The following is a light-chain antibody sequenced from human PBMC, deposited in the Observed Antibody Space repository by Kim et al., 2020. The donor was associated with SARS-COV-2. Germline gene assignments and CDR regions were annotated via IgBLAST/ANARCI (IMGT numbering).Light chain of an antibody. CDR1: TSNIGAGYD. Sequence: QSVLTQPPSVSGAPGQRVTISCTGSTSNIGAGYDVHWYQQLPGTAPKLLIFGNSNRPSGVPDRFSGSKSGTSASLAISGLQADDEAEFYCQSYDTSLSGLVFGGGTQLTVL. CDR3: QSYDTSLSGLV. V-gene: IGLV1-40*01. J-gene: IGLJ3*02. CDR2: GNS.